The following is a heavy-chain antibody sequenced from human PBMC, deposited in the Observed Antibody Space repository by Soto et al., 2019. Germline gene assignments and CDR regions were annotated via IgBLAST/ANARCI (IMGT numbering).Heavy chain of an antibody. Sequence: GASVKVSFKASRYTFATYDFNWVRQATGQGPEWMGWINPNTGNTGYAQKFQGRVTMTRNTSISTIYMELSSLRSDDTAVYYCARGPRNWGFDYWGQGTLVTVSS. J-gene: IGHJ4*02. CDR3: ARGPRNWGFDY. V-gene: IGHV1-8*01. CDR1: RYTFATYD. D-gene: IGHD7-27*01. CDR2: INPNTGNT.